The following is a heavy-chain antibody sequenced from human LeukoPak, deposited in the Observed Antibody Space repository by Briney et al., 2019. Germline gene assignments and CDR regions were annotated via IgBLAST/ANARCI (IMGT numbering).Heavy chain of an antibody. Sequence: SQTLSLTCTVPGGSISSGGYYWSWIRQHPGKGLEWIGYIYYSGSTYYNPSLKSRVTISVDTSKNQFSLKLSSVTAADTAVYYCARTGTTARWFDPWGQGTLVTVSS. CDR3: ARTGTTARWFDP. CDR2: IYYSGST. CDR1: GGSISSGGYY. J-gene: IGHJ5*02. V-gene: IGHV4-31*03. D-gene: IGHD1-7*01.